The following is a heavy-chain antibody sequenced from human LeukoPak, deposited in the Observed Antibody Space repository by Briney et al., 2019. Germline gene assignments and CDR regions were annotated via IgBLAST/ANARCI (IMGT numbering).Heavy chain of an antibody. J-gene: IGHJ4*02. D-gene: IGHD3-22*01. Sequence: VRQAXXXGXEWMGWMNPNSGNTGYAQKFQGRVTMTRNTSISTAYMELSSLRSEDTAVYYCARGSDDSSGYPTGFDYWGQGTLVTVSS. V-gene: IGHV1-8*01. CDR2: MNPNSGNT. CDR3: ARGSDDSSGYPTGFDY.